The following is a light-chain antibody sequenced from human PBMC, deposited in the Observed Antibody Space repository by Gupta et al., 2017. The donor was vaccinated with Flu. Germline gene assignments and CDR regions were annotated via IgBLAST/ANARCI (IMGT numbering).Light chain of an antibody. J-gene: IGKJ1*01. V-gene: IGKV2-30*01. Sequence: SAVRSSEGLVDSEGNTYLHEMQERSGQSPRLRMYLFAPRESGVPDRCSGSGAVDDFTLRISRVEVEDVGVYYCRQGAHWPWTFGQGTKVEIK. CDR2: LFA. CDR1: EGLVDSEGNTY. CDR3: RQGAHWPWT.